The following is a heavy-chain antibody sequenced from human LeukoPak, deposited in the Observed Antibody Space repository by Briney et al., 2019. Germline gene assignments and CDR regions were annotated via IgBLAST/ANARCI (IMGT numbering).Heavy chain of an antibody. CDR3: ATDNYGTLDY. CDR1: GYTFTAYY. V-gene: IGHV1-2*02. Sequence: AASVKVSCKASGYTFTAYYIHWVRRAPGQGLEWMGWIDPRSGATKCTQKFQGRVTMTRDTSISTVYLELNGLTFGDTAVYYCATDNYGTLDYWGQGTLVTVSS. D-gene: IGHD3-16*01. J-gene: IGHJ4*02. CDR2: IDPRSGAT.